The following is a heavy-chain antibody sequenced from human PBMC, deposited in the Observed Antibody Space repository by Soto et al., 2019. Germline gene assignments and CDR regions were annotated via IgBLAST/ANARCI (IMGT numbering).Heavy chain of an antibody. D-gene: IGHD1-1*01. J-gene: IGHJ4*02. CDR1: GYSFTRYS. CDR3: SVYFDDPQEASF. CDR2: LNPNTGDI. V-gene: IGHV1-2*02. Sequence: QVQLIQSGPEVKKPGAAVKVSCRTSGYSFTRYSIHWVRQAPGQGLEWMGWLNPNTGDIRLAQKFEGRVTLSRDTSMRTVYMHLSGLRSDDTAVFFCSVYFDDPQEASFCGQGTLVTVTS.